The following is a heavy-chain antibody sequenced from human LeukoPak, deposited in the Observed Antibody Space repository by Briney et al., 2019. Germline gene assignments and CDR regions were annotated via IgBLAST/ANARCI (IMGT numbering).Heavy chain of an antibody. Sequence: ASVKVSCKASGYTFTSYGISWVRQAPGQGLEWMGWISAYNGNTNYAQKLQGRVTMTTDTSTSTAYMELRSLRSDGTAVYYCARVRDIVVVPAAQDGDYWGQGTLVTVSS. CDR1: GYTFTSYG. V-gene: IGHV1-18*01. J-gene: IGHJ4*02. CDR3: ARVRDIVVVPAAQDGDY. CDR2: ISAYNGNT. D-gene: IGHD2-2*01.